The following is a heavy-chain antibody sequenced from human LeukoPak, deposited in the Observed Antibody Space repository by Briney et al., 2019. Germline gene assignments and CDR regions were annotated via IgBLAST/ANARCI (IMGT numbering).Heavy chain of an antibody. D-gene: IGHD4-17*01. V-gene: IGHV3-30*04. CDR1: GFTFSSYA. CDR3: AREFRLRPTYYFDY. J-gene: IGHJ4*02. Sequence: GGSLRLSCAASGFTFSSYAMHWVRQAPGKGLEWVAVISYDGSNKYYADSVKGRFTISRDNSKNTLYLQMNSLRAEDTAVYYCAREFRLRPTYYFDYWGQGTLVTVSS. CDR2: ISYDGSNK.